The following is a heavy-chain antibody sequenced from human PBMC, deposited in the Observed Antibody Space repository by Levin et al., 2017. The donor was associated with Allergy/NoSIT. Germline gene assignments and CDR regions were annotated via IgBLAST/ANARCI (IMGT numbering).Heavy chain of an antibody. CDR1: GFTFSDYY. CDR3: ARDPGDYYDSSGGFDY. V-gene: IGHV3-11*01. D-gene: IGHD3-22*01. Sequence: GGSLRLSCAASGFTFSDYYMSWIRQAPGKGLEWVSYISSSGSTIYYADSVKGRFTISRDNAKNSLYLQMNSLRAEDTAVYYCARDPGDYYDSSGGFDYWGQGTLVTVSS. CDR2: ISSSGSTI. J-gene: IGHJ4*02.